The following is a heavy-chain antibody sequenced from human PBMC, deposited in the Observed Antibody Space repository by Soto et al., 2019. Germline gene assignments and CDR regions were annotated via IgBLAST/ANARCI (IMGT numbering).Heavy chain of an antibody. Sequence: SLRLSCAASGFIFSISEMNWVRQAPGKGLEWLSFISNSGDSIYYGDSVKGRFTISRDXAXXSXXXQXNXLRPEDSAIYYCARVAYWGPGTQITVSS. CDR3: ARVAY. CDR2: ISNSGDSI. V-gene: IGHV3-48*03. J-gene: IGHJ4*02. CDR1: GFIFSISE.